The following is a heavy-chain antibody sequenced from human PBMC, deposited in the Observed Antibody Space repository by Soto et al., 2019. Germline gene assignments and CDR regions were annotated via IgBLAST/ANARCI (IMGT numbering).Heavy chain of an antibody. J-gene: IGHJ4*02. Sequence: QVQLVQSGAEVRKPGASVKVSCKPSGYTFNTYYLHWLRQAPGQALEWMGVIHPSGGGTTYAQKFLGRVTVIRDTSTTTVFMELSSLRSDDTAVYYCARGGHIAVVTASFDYWGQGTLVTVSS. CDR2: IHPSGGGT. CDR3: ARGGHIAVVTASFDY. CDR1: GYTFNTYY. D-gene: IGHD2-21*02. V-gene: IGHV1-46*02.